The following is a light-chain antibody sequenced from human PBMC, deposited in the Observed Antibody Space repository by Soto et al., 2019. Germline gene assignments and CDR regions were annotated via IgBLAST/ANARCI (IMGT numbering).Light chain of an antibody. Sequence: DIQMTQSPSTLSAFVGDIVNITFRASQSISSWLAWYQQKPGKAPKLLVYQASTLESGVPLRFSGSGSGTEFTLTISSLQPDDFATYYCQQYNSYSTCGQGTKVDIK. CDR2: QAS. CDR3: QQYNSYST. J-gene: IGKJ1*01. V-gene: IGKV1-5*03. CDR1: QSISSW.